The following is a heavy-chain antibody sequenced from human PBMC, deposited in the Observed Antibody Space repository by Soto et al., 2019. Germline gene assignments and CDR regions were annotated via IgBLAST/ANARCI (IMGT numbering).Heavy chain of an antibody. CDR2: ISSSGSTM. CDR1: GFTFDDYA. D-gene: IGHD3-3*01. CDR3: ARVRIFGVPGWFHP. V-gene: IGHV3-48*03. Sequence: AGGSLRLSCAASGFTFDDYAMHWVRQAPGKGLEWVSYISSSGSTMYYADSVKGRFTISRDNAKNSLYLQMNSLRVEDTAVYYCARVRIFGVPGWFHPWGQGTLVTVSS. J-gene: IGHJ5*02.